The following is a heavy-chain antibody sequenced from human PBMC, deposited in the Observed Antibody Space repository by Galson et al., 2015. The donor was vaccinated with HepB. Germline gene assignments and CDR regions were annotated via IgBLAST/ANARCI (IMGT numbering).Heavy chain of an antibody. Sequence: SLRLSCAASGFTFSSYAMHWVRQAPGKGLEWVAVISYDGSNKYYADSVKGRFTISRDNSKNTLYLQMNSLRAEDTAVYYCARCLSGYDSGRRDDAFDIWGQGTMVTVSS. J-gene: IGHJ3*02. D-gene: IGHD5-12*01. CDR2: ISYDGSNK. CDR3: ARCLSGYDSGRRDDAFDI. V-gene: IGHV3-30*04. CDR1: GFTFSSYA.